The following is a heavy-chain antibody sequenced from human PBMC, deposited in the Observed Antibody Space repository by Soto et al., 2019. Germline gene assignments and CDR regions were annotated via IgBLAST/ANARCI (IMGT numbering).Heavy chain of an antibody. V-gene: IGHV4-61*01. CDR1: GDSVSSDNYY. D-gene: IGHD5-18*01. CDR2: IYSSGST. CDR3: ARDIRGYSRAFDY. Sequence: RSLTCTVSGDSVSSDNYYWTWIRQPPGKGLEWIGYIYSSGSTNYNPSLKSRVTISLDTSNNQFSLKLTSVTAADTAVYYCARDIRGYSRAFDYWGQGTLVTVSS. J-gene: IGHJ4*02.